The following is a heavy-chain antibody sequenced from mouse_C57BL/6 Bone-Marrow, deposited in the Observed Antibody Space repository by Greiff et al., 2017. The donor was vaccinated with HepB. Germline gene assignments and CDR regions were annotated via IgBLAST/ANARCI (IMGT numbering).Heavy chain of an antibody. CDR1: GYSITSGYY. D-gene: IGHD2-2*01. CDR3: ARAGVYGYDGAWFAY. CDR2: ISYDGSN. V-gene: IGHV3-6*01. J-gene: IGHJ3*01. Sequence: VQLQQSGPDLVKPSQSLSLTCSVTGYSITSGYYWNWIRQFPGNKLEWMGYISYDGSNNYNPSLKNRISITRDTSKNQFFLKLNSVTTEDTATYYCARAGVYGYDGAWFAYWGQGTLVTVSA.